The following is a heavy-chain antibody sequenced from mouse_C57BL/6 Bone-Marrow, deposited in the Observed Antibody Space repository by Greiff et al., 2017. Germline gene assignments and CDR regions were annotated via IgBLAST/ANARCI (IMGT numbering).Heavy chain of an antibody. V-gene: IGHV1-5*01. CDR1: GYTFTSYW. CDR2: IYPGNSDT. J-gene: IGHJ1*03. D-gene: IGHD1-1*01. CDR3: TRTGPYCYGPRESSWYFDV. Sequence: EVQLQESGTVLARPGASVKMSCKTSGYTFTSYWMHWVKQRPGQGLEWIGAIYPGNSDTSYNQKFKGKAKLTAVTSASTAYMELSSLTNEDSAVYYCTRTGPYCYGPRESSWYFDVWGTGTTVTVSS.